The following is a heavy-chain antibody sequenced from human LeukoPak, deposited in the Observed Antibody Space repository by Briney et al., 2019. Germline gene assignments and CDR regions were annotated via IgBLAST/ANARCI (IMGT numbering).Heavy chain of an antibody. D-gene: IGHD2-15*01. CDR3: VREGGYCSGGSCYFWFDP. V-gene: IGHV3-7*04. J-gene: IGHJ5*02. Sequence: GGSLRLSCAASGFTFSTYWMSWVRQAPGKGLEWVANIEEDGSEKNYVDSVKGRFTISRDNAKSALYLQINSLRAEDTALYYCVREGGYCSGGSCYFWFDPWGQGTLVTVSS. CDR1: GFTFSTYW. CDR2: IEEDGSEK.